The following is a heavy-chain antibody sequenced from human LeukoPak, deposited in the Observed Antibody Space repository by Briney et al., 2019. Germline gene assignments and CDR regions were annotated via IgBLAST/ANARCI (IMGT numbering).Heavy chain of an antibody. CDR3: AAYCSSTSCPNWFDP. Sequence: GGSLRLSCAASGFTFSDYYMSSIRQAPGKGLEWISYISNSGSTIYYADSVKGRFTISRDNAKNSLYLQMNRLRAEDTALYCCAAYCSSTSCPNWFDPWGQGTLVIVSS. D-gene: IGHD2-2*01. J-gene: IGHJ5*02. CDR2: ISNSGSTI. CDR1: GFTFSDYY. V-gene: IGHV3-11*04.